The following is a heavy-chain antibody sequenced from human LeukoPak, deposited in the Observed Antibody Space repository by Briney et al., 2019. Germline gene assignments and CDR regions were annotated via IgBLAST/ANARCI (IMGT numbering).Heavy chain of an antibody. CDR1: GYTLTSYG. D-gene: IGHD5-12*01. Sequence: ASVKVSCKASGYTLTSYGISWVRQAPGQGLEWMGWISAYNGNTNYAQKLQGRVTMTTDTSTSTAYMELRSLRSDDTAVYYCAVGWLRPTYYYYMDVWGKGTTVTVSS. J-gene: IGHJ6*03. CDR3: AVGWLRPTYYYYMDV. CDR2: ISAYNGNT. V-gene: IGHV1-18*01.